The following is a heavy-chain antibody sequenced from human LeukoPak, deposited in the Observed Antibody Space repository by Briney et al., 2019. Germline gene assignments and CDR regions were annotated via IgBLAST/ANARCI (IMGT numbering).Heavy chain of an antibody. CDR1: AYTFTTYG. CDR2: ISGYNGNT. V-gene: IGHV1-18*01. D-gene: IGHD3-16*01. J-gene: IGHJ5*02. Sequence: ASVKVSCEASAYTFTTYGIGWVRQAPGQGLEWMGWISGYNGNTNYAQKFQGRVTMTTDTSTSTAYMELRSLRSDDTAVYYCARTSHESVLYWSDPWGQGTLVNVSS. CDR3: ARTSHESVLYWSDP.